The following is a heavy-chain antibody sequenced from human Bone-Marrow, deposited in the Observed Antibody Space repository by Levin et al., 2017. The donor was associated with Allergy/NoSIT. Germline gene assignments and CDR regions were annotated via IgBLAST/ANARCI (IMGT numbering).Heavy chain of an antibody. CDR1: GYSFSRYW. D-gene: IGHD3-3*01. Sequence: GESLKISCQGSGYSFSRYWITWVRQMPGKGLEWMGIINPAGSETRYSSAVRGQVTMSVDKSINTAYLQWGSLKATDTATYYCARRSWGDDFLGGSHVDVWGQGTAVTV. V-gene: IGHV5-51*01. CDR2: INPAGSET. CDR3: ARRSWGDDFLGGSHVDV. J-gene: IGHJ6*02.